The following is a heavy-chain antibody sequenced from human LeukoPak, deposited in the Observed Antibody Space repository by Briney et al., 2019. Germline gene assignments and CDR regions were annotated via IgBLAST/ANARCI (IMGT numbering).Heavy chain of an antibody. J-gene: IGHJ4*02. CDR3: ARPALALADSFDY. D-gene: IGHD2-15*01. Sequence: ASVKVCCKASGGTFSRYAISWVRQAPGQGLEWMGGIIPIFGTSNYAQKFQGRVTITTDESTSTAYMELSSLRSEDTAVYYCARPALALADSFDYWGQGTLVTVSS. CDR1: GGTFSRYA. V-gene: IGHV1-69*05. CDR2: IIPIFGTS.